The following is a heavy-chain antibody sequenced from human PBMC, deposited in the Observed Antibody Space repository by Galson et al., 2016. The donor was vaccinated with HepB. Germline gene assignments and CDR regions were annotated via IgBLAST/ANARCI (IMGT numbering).Heavy chain of an antibody. Sequence: SLRLSCAASGFTLSTXXMHXXXQAXXXGLXXVSXXXSDXXXTXXADSVXGRFTISRDNAKNTLXLQMNSLRVEDTAXYYCARDLGLGDDYWGQGTLVTVSS. D-gene: IGHD3-16*01. J-gene: IGHJ4*02. CDR1: GFTLSTXX. CDR3: ARDLGLGDDY. CDR2: XXSDXXXT. V-gene: IGHV3-74*01.